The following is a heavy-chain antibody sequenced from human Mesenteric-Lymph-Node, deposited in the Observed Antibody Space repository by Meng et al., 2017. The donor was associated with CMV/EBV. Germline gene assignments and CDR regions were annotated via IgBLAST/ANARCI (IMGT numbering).Heavy chain of an antibody. CDR2: ISSGSSFI. V-gene: IGHV3-21*01. CDR3: VRAPPGGSYYGMDV. Sequence: GESLKISCAASEFTFSTYSMNWVRQAPGEGLEWVSSISSGSSFIYYADSVKGRFTISRDNAKKSLYLQMNSLEAEDTAVYYCVRAPPGGSYYGMDVWGQGTTVTVSS. CDR1: EFTFSTYS. D-gene: IGHD3-10*01. J-gene: IGHJ6*01.